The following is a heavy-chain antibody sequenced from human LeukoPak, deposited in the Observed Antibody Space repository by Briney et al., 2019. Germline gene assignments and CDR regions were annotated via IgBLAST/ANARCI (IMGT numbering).Heavy chain of an antibody. CDR2: VNSDGSST. V-gene: IGHV3-74*01. CDR1: GFNFTSYW. CDR3: ARGRYYGMDV. J-gene: IGHJ6*02. Sequence: GGSLRLSCAASGFNFTSYWMHWVRQAPGKGLVWVSRVNSDGSSTTYADSVKGRFTISRDNAKNTLYLQMNSLRAEDTAVYYCARGRYYGMDVWGQGTTVTVSS.